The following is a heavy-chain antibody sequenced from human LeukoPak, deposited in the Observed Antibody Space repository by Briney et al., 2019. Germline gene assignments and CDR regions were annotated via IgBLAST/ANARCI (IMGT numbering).Heavy chain of an antibody. CDR1: GGSFSGYY. Sequence: SETLSLTCAVYGGSFSGYYWSWIRQPPGKGLEWIGEINHSGSTNYNPSLKSRVTISVDTSKNQFSLKLSSVTAADTAVYYCARDRLDSSGYYYAYWGQGTLVTVSS. CDR2: INHSGST. CDR3: ARDRLDSSGYYYAY. V-gene: IGHV4-34*01. J-gene: IGHJ4*02. D-gene: IGHD3-22*01.